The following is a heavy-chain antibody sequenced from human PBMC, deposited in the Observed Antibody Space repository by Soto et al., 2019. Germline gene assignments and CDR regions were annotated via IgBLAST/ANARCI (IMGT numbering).Heavy chain of an antibody. D-gene: IGHD6-13*01. CDR1: GFTFNSYT. Sequence: HPGGSLRLSCAASGFTFNSYTMAWVRQAPGKGLEWVSSISGSGGSPSYADSVQGRFTISRDNSRNTLSLQMNSLRAEDTATYYCAKGKETIAAAGTFDYWGQGTLVTVSS. V-gene: IGHV3-23*01. CDR2: ISGSGGSP. CDR3: AKGKETIAAAGTFDY. J-gene: IGHJ4*02.